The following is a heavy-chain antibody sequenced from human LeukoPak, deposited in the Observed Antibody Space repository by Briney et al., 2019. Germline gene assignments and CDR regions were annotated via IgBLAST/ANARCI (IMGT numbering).Heavy chain of an antibody. CDR2: IKQDGREK. J-gene: IGHJ4*02. Sequence: GGSLRLSCSASGFTFGSYWMSWVRQAPGKGLEWVANIKQDGREKNYVDSVKGRFTISRDNAKNSLYLQMNSLRAEYTAVYYRAKGFGEHSWRRGTLVTVSS. D-gene: IGHD3-10*01. V-gene: IGHV3-7*04. CDR3: AKGFGEHS. CDR1: GFTFGSYW.